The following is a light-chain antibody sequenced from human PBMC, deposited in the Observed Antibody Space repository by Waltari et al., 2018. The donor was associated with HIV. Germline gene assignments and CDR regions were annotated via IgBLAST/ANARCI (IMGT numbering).Light chain of an antibody. CDR1: QSVGSK. CDR2: DAS. J-gene: IGKJ1*01. V-gene: IGKV3-15*01. CDR3: QQYNNWPPRT. Sequence: EIVMTQSPATLSVSPGERATLSCRASQSVGSKLAWYQQKPGQAPRLLIYDASTRATGIPARFGGSGSGTEFTLTISSLQSEDFAVYYCQQYNNWPPRTFGQGTKVEIK.